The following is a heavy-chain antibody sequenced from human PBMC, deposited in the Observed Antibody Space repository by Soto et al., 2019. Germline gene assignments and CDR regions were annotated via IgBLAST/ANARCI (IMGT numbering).Heavy chain of an antibody. J-gene: IGHJ4*02. CDR1: GFIFSDYT. Sequence: EVQLVESGGGLVKPGGSLRLSCAASGFIFSDYTLNWVRQAPGKGLEWVSSISSGSTYTYYADSVKGRFTISRDNAQNSLYLQVNSLRGEDTAVYYCAREKVSTGKYSFDYWGQLTLVTVSS. CDR3: AREKVSTGKYSFDY. CDR2: ISSGSTYT. V-gene: IGHV3-21*01. D-gene: IGHD3-9*01.